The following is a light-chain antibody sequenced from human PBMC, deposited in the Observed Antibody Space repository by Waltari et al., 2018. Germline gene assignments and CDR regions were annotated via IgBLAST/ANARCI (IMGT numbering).Light chain of an antibody. CDR2: DAY. CDR3: QQRSNWLALT. CDR1: QSVSSY. J-gene: IGKJ4*01. Sequence: EIVLTQSPATLPLSPGERATLPCRASQSVSSYLAWYQQKPGQAPRLLIYDAYNRATGIPARFSGSGSGTDFTLTISSLEPEDFAVYYCQQRSNWLALTFGGGTKVEIK. V-gene: IGKV3-11*01.